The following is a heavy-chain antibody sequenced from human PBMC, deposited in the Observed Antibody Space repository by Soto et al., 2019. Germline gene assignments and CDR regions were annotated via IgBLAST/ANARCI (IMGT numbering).Heavy chain of an antibody. CDR2: ISAYNGNT. Sequence: ASVKVSCKASRYTFTSYGISWVRQAPGQGLEWMGWISAYNGNTNYAQKLQGRVTMTTDTSTSTAYMELRSLRSDDTAVYYCARRQRSREYYYYGMDVWGQGTTVTVSS. D-gene: IGHD3-10*01. CDR3: ARRQRSREYYYYGMDV. CDR1: RYTFTSYG. J-gene: IGHJ6*02. V-gene: IGHV1-18*01.